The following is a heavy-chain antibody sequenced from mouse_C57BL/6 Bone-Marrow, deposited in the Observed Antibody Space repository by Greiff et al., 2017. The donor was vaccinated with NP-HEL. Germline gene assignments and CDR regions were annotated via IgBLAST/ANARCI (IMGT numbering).Heavy chain of an antibody. D-gene: IGHD2-3*01. CDR2: IYPRSGNT. CDR3: AREGYDGYLPWFAY. V-gene: IGHV1-81*01. CDR1: GYTFTSYG. J-gene: IGHJ3*01. Sequence: QVQLKQSGAELARPGASVKLSCKASGYTFTSYGISWVKQRTGQGLEWIGEIYPRSGNTYYNEKFKGKATLTADKSSSTAYMELRSLTSEDSAVYFCAREGYDGYLPWFAYWGQGTLVTVSA.